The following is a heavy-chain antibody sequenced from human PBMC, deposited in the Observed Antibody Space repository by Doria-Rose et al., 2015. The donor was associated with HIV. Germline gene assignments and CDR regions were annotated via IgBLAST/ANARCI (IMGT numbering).Heavy chain of an antibody. CDR3: AREAGTADWFDP. Sequence: PGQGLEWMGITNPRGGSTSYAQKFQGRVTMTRDTSTSTVYMELRSLRSEDTAMYYCAREAGTADWFDPWGQGTLVIVSS. CDR2: TNPRGGST. J-gene: IGHJ5*02. V-gene: IGHV1-46*01. D-gene: IGHD2-21*02.